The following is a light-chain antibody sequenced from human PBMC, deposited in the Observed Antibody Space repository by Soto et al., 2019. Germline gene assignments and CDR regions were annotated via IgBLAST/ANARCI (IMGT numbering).Light chain of an antibody. Sequence: QSVLTQPPSASGTPGQRVTISCSGSSSNIGSNTVNWYQQLPGTAPKLLIYSNNQRPSGVPDRFSGSKSGTSASLAISGLQYEDEADYDCAAWDDSLNAVVFGGGTKLTVL. V-gene: IGLV1-44*01. CDR1: SSNIGSNT. CDR3: AAWDDSLNAVV. CDR2: SNN. J-gene: IGLJ2*01.